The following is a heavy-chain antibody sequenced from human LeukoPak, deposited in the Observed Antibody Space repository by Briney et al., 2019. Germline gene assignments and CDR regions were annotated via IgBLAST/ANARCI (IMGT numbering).Heavy chain of an antibody. CDR2: INPNSGGT. D-gene: IGHD1-20*01. CDR1: GYTFTGYY. CDR3: ARDLKVYNWNQPSIAVDY. J-gene: IGHJ4*02. V-gene: IGHV1-2*02. Sequence: ASVKVSCKASGYTFTGYYMHWVRQAPGQGLEWMGWINPNSGGTNYAQKFQGRVTMTRDTSISTAYMELSRLRSDDTAVYYCARDLKVYNWNQPSIAVDYWGQGTLVIVSS.